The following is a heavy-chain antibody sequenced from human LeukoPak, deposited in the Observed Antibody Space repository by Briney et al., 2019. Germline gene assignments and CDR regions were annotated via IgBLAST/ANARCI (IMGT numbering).Heavy chain of an antibody. D-gene: IGHD6-19*01. CDR1: GFTFSSYG. J-gene: IGHJ4*02. Sequence: PGGSLRLSCAASGFTFSSYGMHWVRQAPGKGLERVAFIRYDGSNKYYADSVKGRFTISRDNSKNTLYLQMNSLRAEDTAVYYCAKDIWLEYYFDYWGQGTLVTVSS. V-gene: IGHV3-30*02. CDR2: IRYDGSNK. CDR3: AKDIWLEYYFDY.